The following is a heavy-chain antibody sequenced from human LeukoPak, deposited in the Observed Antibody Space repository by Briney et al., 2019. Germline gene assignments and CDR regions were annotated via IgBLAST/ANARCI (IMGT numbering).Heavy chain of an antibody. CDR3: ARSRSDFDWLLYADY. J-gene: IGHJ4*02. V-gene: IGHV3-30*04. D-gene: IGHD3-9*01. CDR2: ISYDGSNK. CDR1: GFTFSSYA. Sequence: GGSLRLSCAASGFTFSSYAMHWVRQAPGKGLEWVAVISYDGSNKYYADSVKGRFTISRDNSKNTLYLKMNSLRAEDTAVYYCARSRSDFDWLLYADYWGQGTLVTVSS.